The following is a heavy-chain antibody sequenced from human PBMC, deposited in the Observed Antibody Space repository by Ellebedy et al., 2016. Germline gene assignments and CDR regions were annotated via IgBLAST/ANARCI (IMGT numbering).Heavy chain of an antibody. CDR3: ARYVAPAGRFDY. CDR1: GGTFSSYA. J-gene: IGHJ4*02. CDR2: LSAYNGIT. D-gene: IGHD6-13*01. Sequence: ASVKVSXKASGGTFSSYAISWVRQAPGQGLEWMGWLSAYNGITNYAQKLQGRVTMTTDTSTSTAYMELRSLRSDDTALYYCARYVAPAGRFDYWGQGTLVTVSS. V-gene: IGHV1-18*01.